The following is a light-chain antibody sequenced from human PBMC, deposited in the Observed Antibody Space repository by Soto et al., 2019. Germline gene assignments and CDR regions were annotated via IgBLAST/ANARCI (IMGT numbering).Light chain of an antibody. Sequence: EVVLTQSPGTLSLSPGERASLSCRASQSVSNNYLAWYQQKPGQSPQLLIFGSSDRATGIPDRFSGSGSGTDFTLTISRLEPEDFAVYYCQQYGSSPPYTFGQGTPLEIK. CDR2: GSS. J-gene: IGKJ2*01. CDR3: QQYGSSPPYT. CDR1: QSVSNNY. V-gene: IGKV3-20*01.